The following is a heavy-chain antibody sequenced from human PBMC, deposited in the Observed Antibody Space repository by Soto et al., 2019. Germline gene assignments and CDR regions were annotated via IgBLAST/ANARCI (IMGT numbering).Heavy chain of an antibody. J-gene: IGHJ4*02. D-gene: IGHD3-22*01. V-gene: IGHV4-39*01. CDR2: IYYSGST. CDR3: ASGRRDSSGYYSSFDY. CDR1: GGSISSSSYY. Sequence: QLQLQESGPGLVKPSDTLSLTCTVSGGSISSSSYYWGWIRQPPGKGLEWIGSIYYSGSTYYNPSLKSRVTISVDTSKNQFSLKLSSVTAADTAVYYCASGRRDSSGYYSSFDYWGQGTLVTVSS.